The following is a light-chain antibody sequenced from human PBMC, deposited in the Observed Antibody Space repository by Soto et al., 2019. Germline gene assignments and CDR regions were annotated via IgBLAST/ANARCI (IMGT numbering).Light chain of an antibody. CDR2: DAS. CDR1: RSISSW. V-gene: IGKV1-5*01. CDR3: QQYNSYWT. Sequence: DIQMTQSPSTLSASVGDRVTITCWASRSISSWLAWYQQKPGKAPKLLIYDASSLESGVPSRFSGSGSGTEFTLTISSLQPDDFATYYCQQYNSYWTFGQGTKVEIK. J-gene: IGKJ1*01.